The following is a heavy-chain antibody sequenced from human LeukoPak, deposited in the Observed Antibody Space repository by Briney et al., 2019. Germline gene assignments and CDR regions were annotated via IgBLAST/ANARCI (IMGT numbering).Heavy chain of an antibody. CDR2: IYPGDSDT. J-gene: IGHJ3*02. CDR3: ARPTAMADAFDI. CDR1: GYIFTTYW. D-gene: IGHD5-18*01. Sequence: GESLKISCQSSGYIFTTYWIGWVRQMPGKGLEWIGIIYPGDSDTRYSPSFQGQVTISADKSINTAYLQWSSLKASDTAMYYCARPTAMADAFDIWGQGTMVTVSS. V-gene: IGHV5-51*01.